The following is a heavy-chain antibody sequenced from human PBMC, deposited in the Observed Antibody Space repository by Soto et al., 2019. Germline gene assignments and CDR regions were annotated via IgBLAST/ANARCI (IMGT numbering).Heavy chain of an antibody. CDR1: GFTVSSNY. CDR2: ISSSGGTT. CDR3: ATFVTATGPGWGRASEY. V-gene: IGHV3-53*01. Sequence: GGSLSLSCAASGFTVSSNYMSWVRQAPGERLEWVSFISSSGGTTYYADSVKGRFTISRENSRNTVFLQMNTLGAEDTAIYYCATFVTATGPGWGRASEYWGQGTRVTVSS. D-gene: IGHD3-10*01. J-gene: IGHJ4*02.